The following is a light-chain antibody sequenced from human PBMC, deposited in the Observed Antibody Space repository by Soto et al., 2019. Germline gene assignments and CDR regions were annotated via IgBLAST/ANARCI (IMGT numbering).Light chain of an antibody. CDR2: DAS. V-gene: IGKV1-5*01. Sequence: DIQVTRSPSTLSASVGDRVTITCRASESIKGWLAWYQQKPGKAPKLLIYDASSLKGGVPSRFSGSGSGTEFTLTISRLQPDDFATYYCQQYNNGWTFGQGTKVDIK. CDR1: ESIKGW. CDR3: QQYNNGWT. J-gene: IGKJ1*01.